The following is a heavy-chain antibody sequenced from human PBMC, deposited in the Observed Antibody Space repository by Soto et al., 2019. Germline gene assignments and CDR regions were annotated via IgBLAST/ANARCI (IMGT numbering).Heavy chain of an antibody. CDR3: ARERYCSSTSCPPDAFDI. CDR2: IIPIFGTA. CDR1: GGTFSSYA. J-gene: IGHJ3*02. V-gene: IGHV1-69*06. D-gene: IGHD2-2*01. Sequence: SVKVSCKASGGTFSSYAISWVRQAPGQGLEWMGGIIPIFGTANYAQKFQGRVTITADKSTSTAYMELSSLRSEDTAVYYCARERYCSSTSCPPDAFDIWGQGTMVTVSS.